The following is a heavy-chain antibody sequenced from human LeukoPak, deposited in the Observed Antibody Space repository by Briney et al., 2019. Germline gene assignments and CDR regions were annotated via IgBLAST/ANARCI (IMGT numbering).Heavy chain of an antibody. Sequence: PSETLSLTCTVSGGSISSSSYYWGWIRQSPGKGLEWIGSAYYSGSPYYDPSLKSRVTISVDTSKNQFSLKLSSVTAADTAVYYCASHSAEYDILTSYHSYNSFDPWGQGILVTVSS. J-gene: IGHJ5*02. CDR2: AYYSGSP. D-gene: IGHD3-9*01. CDR3: ASHSAEYDILTSYHSYNSFDP. V-gene: IGHV4-39*01. CDR1: GGSISSSSYY.